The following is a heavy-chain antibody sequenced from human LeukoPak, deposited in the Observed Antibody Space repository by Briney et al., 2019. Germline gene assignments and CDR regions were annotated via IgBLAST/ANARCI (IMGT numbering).Heavy chain of an antibody. CDR1: GGSISSGSYY. D-gene: IGHD3-10*01. V-gene: IGHV4-61*10. CDR3: ARQGYYGSVPL. CDR2: INHSGST. Sequence: SETLSLTCTVSGGSISSGSYYWSWIRQPAGKGLEWIGEINHSGSTNYNPSLKSRVTISVDTSKNQFSLKLSSVTAADTAVYYCARQGYYGSVPLWGQGTLVTVSS. J-gene: IGHJ4*02.